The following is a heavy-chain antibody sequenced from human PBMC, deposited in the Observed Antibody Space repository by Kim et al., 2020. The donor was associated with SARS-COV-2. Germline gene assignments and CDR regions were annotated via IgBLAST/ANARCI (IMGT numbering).Heavy chain of an antibody. V-gene: IGHV1-8*01. CDR2: MNPNSGNT. CDR1: GYTFTSYD. J-gene: IGHJ6*02. Sequence: ASVKVSCKASGYTFTSYDIHWVRQATGQGLEWMGWMNPNSGNTGYAQKFQGRVTMTRNTSISTACMELISLRSEDTAVYYCARIAASGNGMDVWGQGTTVTVSS. CDR3: ARIAASGNGMDV. D-gene: IGHD3-10*01.